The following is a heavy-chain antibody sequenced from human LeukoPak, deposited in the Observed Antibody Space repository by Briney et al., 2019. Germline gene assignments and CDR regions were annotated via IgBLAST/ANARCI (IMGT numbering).Heavy chain of an antibody. CDR3: ARADESLVYGMDV. Sequence: SETLSLTCTLSGGSITSDYWSWIRQSPGKGLEWIGYFSYSGSTRYSPSLTSRVAISVDTSRNQLSLKLRSVTAADTAIYYCARADESLVYGMDVWGPGTTVIVSS. CDR2: FSYSGST. CDR1: GGSITSDY. J-gene: IGHJ6*02. V-gene: IGHV4-59*08.